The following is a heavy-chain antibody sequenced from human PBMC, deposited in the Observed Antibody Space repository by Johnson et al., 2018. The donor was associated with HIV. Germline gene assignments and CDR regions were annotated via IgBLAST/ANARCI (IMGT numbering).Heavy chain of an antibody. D-gene: IGHD1-26*01. J-gene: IGHJ3*02. Sequence: QVQLVESGGGLVQPGGSLRLSCAASGFTFSGYDMHWVRQAPGKGLAWVAFMRYKGSDEYYADSVKGRFTTPRDNSKSTLYLQMNSLRTEDLAVYYCAKGRQVGAPAGFDALDIWGQGTMVTVSS. CDR3: AKGRQVGAPAGFDALDI. V-gene: IGHV3-30*02. CDR2: MRYKGSDE. CDR1: GFTFSGYD.